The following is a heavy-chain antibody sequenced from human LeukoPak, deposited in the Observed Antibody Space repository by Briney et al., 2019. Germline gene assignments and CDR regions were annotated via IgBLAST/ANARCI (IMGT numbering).Heavy chain of an antibody. CDR3: ARSYDVWSGYSYYFDY. V-gene: IGHV1-69*13. CDR2: IIPIFGTA. J-gene: IGHJ4*02. Sequence: SVKVSCKASGGTFSSYAISWVRQAPGQGLGWMGGIIPIFGTANYAQKFQGRVTITADESTSTAYMELSSLRSEDTAVYYCARSYDVWSGYSYYFDYWGQGTLVTVSS. CDR1: GGTFSSYA. D-gene: IGHD3-3*01.